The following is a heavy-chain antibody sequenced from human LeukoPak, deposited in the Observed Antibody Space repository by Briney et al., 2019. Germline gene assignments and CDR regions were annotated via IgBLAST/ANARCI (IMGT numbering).Heavy chain of an antibody. CDR2: IKQDGSEK. CDR3: ARQRWLQFYAFDI. Sequence: GGSLRLSCAASGFTFSSYWMSWVRQAPGKGLEWVANIKQDGSEKDYVDSVKGRFTISRDNAKNSLYLQMNSLRAEDTAVYYCARQRWLQFYAFDIWGQGTMVTVSS. J-gene: IGHJ3*02. V-gene: IGHV3-7*01. CDR1: GFTFSSYW. D-gene: IGHD5-24*01.